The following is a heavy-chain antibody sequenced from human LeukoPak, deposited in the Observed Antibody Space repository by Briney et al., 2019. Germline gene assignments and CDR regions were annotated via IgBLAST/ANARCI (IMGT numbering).Heavy chain of an antibody. J-gene: IGHJ3*02. D-gene: IGHD7-27*01. Sequence: SETLSLTCTVSGGSISSSSYYWGWIRQPPGKGLEWIGSIYYSGSTYYNPSLKSRVTISVDTSKNQFSLKLSSVTAADTAVYYCARRIHFWGSWAFDIWGQGTMVTVSS. CDR3: ARRIHFWGSWAFDI. CDR1: GGSISSSSYY. CDR2: IYYSGST. V-gene: IGHV4-39*01.